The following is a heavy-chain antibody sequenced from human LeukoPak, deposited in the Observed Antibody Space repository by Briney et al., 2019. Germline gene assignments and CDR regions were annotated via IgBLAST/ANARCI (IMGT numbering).Heavy chain of an antibody. Sequence: GASVKVSCKASGCTFTSYDINWVRQAPGQGLEWMGWIKADSGGTNYAQRFQGRVTMTRDTSISTAYMDLSRLRSDDTAVYHCATSGYPYNAFDIWGQGTMVTVSS. CDR1: GCTFTSYD. CDR3: ATSGYPYNAFDI. J-gene: IGHJ3*02. V-gene: IGHV1-2*02. D-gene: IGHD3-22*01. CDR2: IKADSGGT.